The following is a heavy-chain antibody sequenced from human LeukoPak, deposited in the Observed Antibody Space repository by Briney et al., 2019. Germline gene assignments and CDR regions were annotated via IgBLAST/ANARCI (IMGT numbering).Heavy chain of an antibody. CDR1: GGSFSGYY. V-gene: IGHV4-34*01. D-gene: IGHD3-22*01. Sequence: SETLSLTCAVYGGSFSGYYWSSIRQPPGKGLEWVGEINHSGSTNYNPSLKSRVTISVDTSKNQFSLKLSSVTAADTAVYYCASFRNYYYDSSGSTTNWFDPWGQGTLVTVSS. J-gene: IGHJ5*02. CDR3: ASFRNYYYDSSGSTTNWFDP. CDR2: INHSGST.